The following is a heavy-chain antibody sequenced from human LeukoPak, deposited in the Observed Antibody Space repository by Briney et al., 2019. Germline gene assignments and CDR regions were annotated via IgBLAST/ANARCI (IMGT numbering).Heavy chain of an antibody. CDR3: ARSAAGPNWFDP. D-gene: IGHD6-13*01. V-gene: IGHV4-59*01. Sequence: SETLSLTCTVSGGSISSYYWSWIRQPPGKGLEWIGYIYYSGSTNYNPSLKSRVTISVDTSKNQFSLKLSSVTAAGTAVYYCARSAAGPNWFDPGAREPWSPSPQ. CDR2: IYYSGST. CDR1: GGSISSYY. J-gene: IGHJ5*02.